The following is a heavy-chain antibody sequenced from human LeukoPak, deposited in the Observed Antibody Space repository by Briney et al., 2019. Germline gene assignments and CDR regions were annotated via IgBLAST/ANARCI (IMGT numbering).Heavy chain of an antibody. CDR3: ARVAAGYSVNYFDY. V-gene: IGHV3-48*02. Sequence: GGSLRFSCAASGFTFSSYWMSWVRQAPGKGLEWVSYISTGSSTTYYADSVKGRFTISRDNVENSLYLQMNSLRDEDTAVYYCARVAAGYSVNYFDYWGQGTLVTVSS. CDR2: ISTGSSTT. CDR1: GFTFSSYW. J-gene: IGHJ4*02. D-gene: IGHD4-23*01.